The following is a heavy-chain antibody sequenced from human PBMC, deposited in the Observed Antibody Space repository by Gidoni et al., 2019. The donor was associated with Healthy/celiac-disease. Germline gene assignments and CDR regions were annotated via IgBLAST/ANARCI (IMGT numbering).Heavy chain of an antibody. Sequence: QVQLQQSGPGLVKPSQTLSRTCAIAGDSVPSNSAAGNWIRQSPSRGLEWLGRTYYRSKWYNDYAVSVKSRITINPDTSKNQFSLQLNSVTPEDTAVYYCARGEDIVVVPAARLRNWFDPWGQGTLVTVSS. CDR3: ARGEDIVVVPAARLRNWFDP. D-gene: IGHD2-2*01. V-gene: IGHV6-1*01. J-gene: IGHJ5*02. CDR1: GDSVPSNSAA. CDR2: TYYRSKWYN.